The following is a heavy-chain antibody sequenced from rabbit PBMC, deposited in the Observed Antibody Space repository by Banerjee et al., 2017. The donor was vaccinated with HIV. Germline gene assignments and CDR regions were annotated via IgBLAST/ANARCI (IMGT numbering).Heavy chain of an antibody. V-gene: IGHV1S40*01. CDR2: IGTDSSGRT. D-gene: IGHD1-1*01. CDR1: GIDFSSNA. CDR3: ARDKTSSTGYHFGL. J-gene: IGHJ3*01. Sequence: QSLEESGGDLVQPGASLTLTCTASGIDFSSNAMCWFRQAPGKGLEWIACIGTDSSGRTYYASWAKGRFTISKTSSTTVTLQMTSLTAADTATYFCARDKTSSTGYHFGLWGQGTLVTVS.